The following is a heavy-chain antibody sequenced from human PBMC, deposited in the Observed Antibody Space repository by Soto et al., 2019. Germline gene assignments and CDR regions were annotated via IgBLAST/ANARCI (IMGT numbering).Heavy chain of an antibody. CDR1: GGSIRSSSYY. CDR3: GRHQQWLVQPCFDY. D-gene: IGHD6-19*01. Sequence: QLQLQESGPGLVKPSETLSLTCTVSGGSIRSSSYYWGWIRQPPGKVLEWIGSIHYSGSTYYNPSLNRRITTALDTSTNQFSRKLSSVTDADTAVYYCGRHQQWLVQPCFDYWGQGTLVTVSS. CDR2: IHYSGST. V-gene: IGHV4-39*01. J-gene: IGHJ4*02.